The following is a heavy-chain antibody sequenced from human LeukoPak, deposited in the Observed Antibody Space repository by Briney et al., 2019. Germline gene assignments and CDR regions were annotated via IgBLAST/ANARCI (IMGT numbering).Heavy chain of an antibody. Sequence: SETLSLTCTVSGGSISSYYWSWIRQPPGKGLEWIGYIYYSGSTNYNPSLKSRVTISVDTSKNQFSLKLSSVTAADTAVYYCASDSISMNAFDAWGQGTMVTVSS. J-gene: IGHJ3*01. V-gene: IGHV4-59*01. CDR2: IYYSGST. CDR3: ASDSISMNAFDA. CDR1: GGSISSYY. D-gene: IGHD3-22*01.